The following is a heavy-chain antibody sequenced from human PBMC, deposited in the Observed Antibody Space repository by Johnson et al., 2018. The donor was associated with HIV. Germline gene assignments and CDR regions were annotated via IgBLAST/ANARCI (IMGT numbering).Heavy chain of an antibody. D-gene: IGHD3-10*01. V-gene: IGHV3-30*03. CDR3: ARDRLLWFRELWPHYACVI. CDR1: GFTVSNNY. Sequence: QMLLVESGGTLIQPGGSLRLSCAASGFTVSNNYMSWVRQAPGKGLEWVAIISYDGSNKYYADSVKGRFTISRDNSKNTLYLQMNSLRAEDTAVYYCARDRLLWFRELWPHYACVIWGQGTMVTVSP. CDR2: ISYDGSNK. J-gene: IGHJ3*02.